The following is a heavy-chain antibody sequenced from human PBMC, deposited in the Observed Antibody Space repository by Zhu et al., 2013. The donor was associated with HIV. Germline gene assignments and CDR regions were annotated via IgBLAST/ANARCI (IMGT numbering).Heavy chain of an antibody. J-gene: IGHJ6*02. CDR3: ARDQEWGWEPYGMDV. CDR2: IIPIFGTA. Sequence: QVQLVQSGAEVKKPGASVKVSCKASGYTFTNFYVHWIRQAPGQGLEWMGGIIPIFGTANYAQKFQGRVTITADKSTSTAYMELSSLRSEDTAVYYCARDQEWGWEPYGMDVWGQGP. V-gene: IGHV1-69*06. D-gene: IGHD1-26*01. CDR1: GYTFTNFY.